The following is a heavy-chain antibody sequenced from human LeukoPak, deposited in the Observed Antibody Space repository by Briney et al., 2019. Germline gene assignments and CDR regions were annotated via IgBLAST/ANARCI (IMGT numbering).Heavy chain of an antibody. J-gene: IGHJ4*02. V-gene: IGHV3-74*01. D-gene: IGHD6-13*01. CDR2: IKGDGTST. CDR3: ARDGLAAAADY. Sequence: GGSLRLSCTVSRFTFSTHWMRWVRQAPGKGLVWVSHIKGDGTSTNYADSVKGRFTISRDNAKNTLFLQMNSLRAEDTAVYYCARDGLAAAADYWGQGTLVTVSS. CDR1: RFTFSTHW.